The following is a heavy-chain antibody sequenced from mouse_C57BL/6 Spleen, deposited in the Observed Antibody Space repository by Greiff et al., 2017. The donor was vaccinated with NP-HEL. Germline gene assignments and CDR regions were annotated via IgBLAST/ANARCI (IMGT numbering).Heavy chain of an antibody. Sequence: VQLKQPGAELVRPGSSVKLSCKASGYTFTSYWMDWVKQRPGQGLEWIGNIFPSDSETYYNQQFKDKATLTVDKSSSTAYMQLSSLTSEDSAVYYCARWSYGYWGQGTTLTAST. V-gene: IGHV1-61*01. CDR1: GYTFTSYW. J-gene: IGHJ2*01. CDR2: IFPSDSET. CDR3: ARWSYGY. D-gene: IGHD1-1*01.